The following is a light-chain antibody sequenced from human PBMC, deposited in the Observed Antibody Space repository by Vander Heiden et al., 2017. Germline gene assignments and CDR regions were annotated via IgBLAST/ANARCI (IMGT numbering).Light chain of an antibody. CDR1: SSDVGGYNY. CDR2: DVT. J-gene: IGLJ1*01. V-gene: IGLV2-14*03. Sequence: QSALTQPASVSGSPGQSFTISCTGTSSDVGGYNYDSWYQQHPGKAPQLRIYDVTNRPSGVSNRFSGSKSGNTASLTISGLQAEDEADYYCSSYTSSSTYVFGTGTKVTVL. CDR3: SSYTSSSTYV.